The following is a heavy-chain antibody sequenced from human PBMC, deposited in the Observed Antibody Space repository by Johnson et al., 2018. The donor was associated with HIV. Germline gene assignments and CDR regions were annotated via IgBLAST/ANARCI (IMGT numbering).Heavy chain of an antibody. Sequence: QVQLVESGGGVVQPGRSLRLSCAASGFTFSSYWMHWVRQAPGKGLEWVAVIWYDGSNKYYADSVKGRFTISRDNSKNTLYLQMNSLRAEDTAVYYCARERAMVRGVPDAFDIWGQGTMVTVSS. V-gene: IGHV3-33*08. CDR3: ARERAMVRGVPDAFDI. CDR1: GFTFSSYW. D-gene: IGHD3-10*01. J-gene: IGHJ3*02. CDR2: IWYDGSNK.